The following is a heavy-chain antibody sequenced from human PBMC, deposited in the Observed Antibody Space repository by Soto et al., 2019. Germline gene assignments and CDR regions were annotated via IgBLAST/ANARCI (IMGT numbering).Heavy chain of an antibody. CDR3: AREAISGYSYGTRFYFDY. CDR1: GYTFTSYY. CDR2: INPSGGST. Sequence: ASVKVSCNASGYTFTSYYMHWVRQAPGQGLEWMGIINPSGGSTSYAQKFQGRVTMTRDTSTSTVYMELSSLRSEDTAVYYCAREAISGYSYGTRFYFDYWGQGTLVTVSS. J-gene: IGHJ4*02. V-gene: IGHV1-46*01. D-gene: IGHD5-18*01.